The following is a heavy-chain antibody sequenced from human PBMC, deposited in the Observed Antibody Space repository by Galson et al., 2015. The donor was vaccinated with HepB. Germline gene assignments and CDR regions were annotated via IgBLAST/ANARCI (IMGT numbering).Heavy chain of an antibody. Sequence: SVKVSCKASGGTFSSYAISWVRQAPGQGLEWMGGIIPVFGIANYAQKFQGRATITADESTGTAYMELSSLRSEDTAVYYCAGGRGSSVDFDYWGQGTLVTVSS. CDR1: GGTFSSYA. CDR2: IIPVFGIA. D-gene: IGHD6-6*01. J-gene: IGHJ4*02. CDR3: AGGRGSSVDFDY. V-gene: IGHV1-69*13.